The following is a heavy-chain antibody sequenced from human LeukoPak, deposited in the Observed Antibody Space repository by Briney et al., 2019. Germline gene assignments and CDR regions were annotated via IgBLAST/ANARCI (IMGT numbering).Heavy chain of an antibody. CDR1: GFNFNDYY. D-gene: IGHD2/OR15-2a*01. J-gene: IGHJ4*02. V-gene: IGHV3-11*01. CDR2: ISSRSRTI. Sequence: GGSLRLSCAVSGFNFNDYYMAWIRQAPGKGLEWVSYISSRSRTIYYADSVKGRFTISRDNARSSLYLQMNSLRVEDTAVYYCARDTWNSHYYFDHWGQGILATVSS. CDR3: ARDTWNSHYYFDH.